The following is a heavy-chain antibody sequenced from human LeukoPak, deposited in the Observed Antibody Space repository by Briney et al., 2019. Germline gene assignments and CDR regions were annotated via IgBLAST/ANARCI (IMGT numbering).Heavy chain of an antibody. CDR1: GFTFSSYG. CDR3: AKEEENGDTDY. CDR2: ISYDGNNK. D-gene: IGHD4-17*01. V-gene: IGHV3-30*18. J-gene: IGHJ4*02. Sequence: GGSLRLSCAASGFTFSSYGMHWVRQAPGKGLQWVAVISYDGNNKYYADSVKGRFTISRDNSKNTLYLQMNSLRAEDTAVYYCAKEEENGDTDYWGQGTLVTVSS.